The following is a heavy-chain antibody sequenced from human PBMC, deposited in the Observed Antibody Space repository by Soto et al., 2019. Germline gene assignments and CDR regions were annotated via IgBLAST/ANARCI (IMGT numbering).Heavy chain of an antibody. CDR1: GFTFSSYW. D-gene: IGHD2-15*01. CDR2: INSDGSST. V-gene: IGHV3-74*01. Sequence: EVQLVESGGGLVQSGGSLRLSCAASGFTFSSYWMHWVRQAPGKGLVWVSRINSDGSSTSYADSVKGRFSLSRDNAKHTVYLQRNSLRAEDTAVYYCVRTSLLVAAAAPEDYGGQGSLVTVSS. CDR3: VRTSLLVAAAAPEDY. J-gene: IGHJ4*02.